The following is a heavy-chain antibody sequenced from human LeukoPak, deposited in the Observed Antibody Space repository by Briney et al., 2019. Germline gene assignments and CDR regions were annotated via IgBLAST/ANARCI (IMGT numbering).Heavy chain of an antibody. Sequence: ASVKVSCKASGYTFTGYYMHWVRQAPGQGLEWMGIISPSGGSTSYAQKFQGRVTMTRDMSTSTVYMELSSLRSEDTAVYYCAREKSQQWLVFDYWGQGTLVTVSS. J-gene: IGHJ4*02. CDR1: GYTFTGYY. D-gene: IGHD6-19*01. CDR2: ISPSGGST. V-gene: IGHV1-46*01. CDR3: AREKSQQWLVFDY.